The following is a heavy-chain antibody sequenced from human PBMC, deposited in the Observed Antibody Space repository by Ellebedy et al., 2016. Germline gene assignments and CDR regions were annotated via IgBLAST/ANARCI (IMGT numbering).Heavy chain of an antibody. CDR1: GFTFSDSS. V-gene: IGHV3-73*01. Sequence: GGSLRLSCAASGFTFSDSSIHWVRQASGKGLEWVGRIKSKTNNYATMYAASMKGRFTISRDDSKKTAYLQMNSLKTEDTAVYYCARRECSGGRCYFDYWGQGILVTVSS. D-gene: IGHD2-15*01. CDR2: IKSKTNNYAT. CDR3: ARRECSGGRCYFDY. J-gene: IGHJ4*02.